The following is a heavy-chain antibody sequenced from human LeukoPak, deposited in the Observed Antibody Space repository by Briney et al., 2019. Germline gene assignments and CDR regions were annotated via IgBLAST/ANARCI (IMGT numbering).Heavy chain of an antibody. CDR1: GFTFSTYT. D-gene: IGHD5-12*01. CDR2: VDSSSSYI. V-gene: IGHV3-21*06. J-gene: IGHJ4*02. Sequence: GGSLRLSCAASGFTFSTYTLTWVRQAPGKGLEWVSSVDSSSSYIHYADSVKGRFTISRDNAKNSMYLDMNSLRVEDTAVYYCVREGAKRGYSGYDAMYWGQGAHVIVSS. CDR3: VREGAKRGYSGYDAMY.